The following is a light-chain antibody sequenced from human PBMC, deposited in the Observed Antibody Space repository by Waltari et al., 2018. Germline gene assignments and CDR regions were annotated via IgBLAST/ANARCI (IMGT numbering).Light chain of an antibody. CDR3: LVWHSTIDHQGV. CDR1: NIGSKS. J-gene: IGLJ2*01. Sequence: SYVVTQSPSVSVAPGETARITWGGDNIGSKSVHAYPQRPGQAPVLVISYDSDRPSGIPERFSGSNSGNTATLTISWVEAEDEADYYCLVWHSTIDHQGVFGGGTKLTVL. V-gene: IGLV3-21*04. CDR2: YDS.